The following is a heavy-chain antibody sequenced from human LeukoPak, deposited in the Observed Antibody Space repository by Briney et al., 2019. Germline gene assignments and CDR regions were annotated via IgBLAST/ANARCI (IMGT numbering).Heavy chain of an antibody. CDR2: FDPEDGET. Sequence: GASVKVSCKVSGYTLTELSMHWVRQAPGKGLEWMGGFDPEDGETIYAQKFQGRVTMTEDTSTDTAYMELSSLRSDDTAVYYCARDGTGLFYNGMDVWGQGTTVTVSS. CDR1: GYTLTELS. D-gene: IGHD3-22*01. J-gene: IGHJ6*02. CDR3: ARDGTGLFYNGMDV. V-gene: IGHV1-24*01.